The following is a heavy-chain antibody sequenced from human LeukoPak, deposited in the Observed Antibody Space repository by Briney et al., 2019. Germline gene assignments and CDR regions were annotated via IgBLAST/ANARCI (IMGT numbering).Heavy chain of an antibody. CDR3: ARDLSRYGSGRSGGFDP. V-gene: IGHV4-59*01. CDR2: IYYSGST. J-gene: IGHJ5*02. CDR1: GGSISSYY. D-gene: IGHD3-10*01. Sequence: SETLSLTCTVSGGSISSYYWSWIRQPPGKGLEWIGYIYYSGSTNYNPSLKSRVTISVDTSKNQFSLKLSSVTAADTAAYYCARDLSRYGSGRSGGFDPWGQGTLVTVSS.